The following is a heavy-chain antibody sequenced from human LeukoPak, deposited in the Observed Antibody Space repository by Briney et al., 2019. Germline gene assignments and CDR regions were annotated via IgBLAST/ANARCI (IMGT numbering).Heavy chain of an antibody. D-gene: IGHD2-2*01. CDR3: ARGHCSSTSCYGGDYYYYYGMDV. CDR2: ISYDGSNK. V-gene: IGHV3-30*04. CDR1: GFTFSGSA. Sequence: GGSLTLSCTASGFTFSGSAMHWVRQAPGKGLEWVAAISYDGSNKYYADSVKGRFTISRDNSENTLYLQMSSLKGEDTAVYYCARGHCSSTSCYGGDYYYYYGMDVWGQGTTVTVSS. J-gene: IGHJ6*02.